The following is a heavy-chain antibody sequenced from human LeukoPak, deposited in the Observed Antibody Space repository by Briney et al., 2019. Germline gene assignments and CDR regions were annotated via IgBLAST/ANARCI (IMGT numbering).Heavy chain of an antibody. CDR3: AKLGDILTGYPYYFDY. Sequence: GGSLRLSCAASGFTFSSYAMSWVRQAPGKGLEWVSFIVGSGAGTYYADSVKGWFTISRDNSKNTLYLQMSSLRAEDTAVYYCAKLGDILTGYPYYFDYWGQGTLVTVSS. J-gene: IGHJ4*02. D-gene: IGHD3-9*01. CDR2: IVGSGAGT. V-gene: IGHV3-23*01. CDR1: GFTFSSYA.